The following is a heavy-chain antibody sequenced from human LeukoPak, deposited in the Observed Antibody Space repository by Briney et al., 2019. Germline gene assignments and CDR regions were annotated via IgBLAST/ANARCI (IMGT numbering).Heavy chain of an antibody. V-gene: IGHV4-39*07. CDR1: VGSITRSTYY. CDR3: ARQGDEADCVGDCYLDTDALDF. D-gene: IGHD2-21*02. Sequence: SQSLSLTPAVSVGSITRSTYYGGSIRQPPGKGVGRIGSIYSSGSTYNNPSLKSRVTISVDTSKNQFSLKLSSVTAADTAIYYCARQGDEADCVGDCYLDTDALDFWGQGTMVTVSS. CDR2: IYSSGST. J-gene: IGHJ3*01.